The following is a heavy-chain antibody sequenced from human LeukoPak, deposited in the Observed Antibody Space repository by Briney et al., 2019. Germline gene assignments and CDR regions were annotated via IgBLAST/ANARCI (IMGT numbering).Heavy chain of an antibody. V-gene: IGHV3-53*01. Sequence: GGSLRLSCAASGFTVSSNYMSWVRQAPGKGLEWVSVIYSGGSTYYADSVKGRFTISRDNSKNTLYLQMNSLRAEDTAVCYCARGTPGDPSNFDYWGQGTLVTVSS. CDR3: ARGTPGDPSNFDY. D-gene: IGHD7-27*01. CDR2: IYSGGST. CDR1: GFTVSSNY. J-gene: IGHJ4*02.